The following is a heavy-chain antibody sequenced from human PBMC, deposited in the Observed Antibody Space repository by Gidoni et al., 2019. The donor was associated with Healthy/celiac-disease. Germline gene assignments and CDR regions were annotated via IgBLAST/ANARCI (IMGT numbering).Heavy chain of an antibody. V-gene: IGHV3-30-3*01. CDR1: GFTFSSYA. D-gene: IGHD3-3*01. J-gene: IGHJ3*02. CDR2: ISYDGSNK. CDR3: ARDRALRFLEWLFAI. Sequence: QVQLVESGGGVVQPGRSLRLSCAASGFTFSSYAMHWVRQAPGKGLEWVAVISYDGSNKYYADSVKGRFTISRDNSKNTLYLQMNSLRAEDTAVYYCARDRALRFLEWLFAIWGQGTMVTVSS.